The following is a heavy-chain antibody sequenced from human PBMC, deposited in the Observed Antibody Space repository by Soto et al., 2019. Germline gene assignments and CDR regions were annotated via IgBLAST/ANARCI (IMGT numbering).Heavy chain of an antibody. Sequence: DVQLLDSGGGLVQPGGSLRLSCAASGLIFSNYVMSWVRQTPGTGLEWVSGISGRGDNTYYADSVKGRFTVSRDNSKNTLSLQMDSLRAEDTAVYYCAKTPLRVGPIDYWGQGTLVTVSS. J-gene: IGHJ4*02. CDR1: GLIFSNYV. D-gene: IGHD2-15*01. CDR3: AKTPLRVGPIDY. CDR2: ISGRGDNT. V-gene: IGHV3-23*01.